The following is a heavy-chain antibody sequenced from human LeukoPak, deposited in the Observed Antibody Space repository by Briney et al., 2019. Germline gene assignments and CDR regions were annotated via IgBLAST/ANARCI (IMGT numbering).Heavy chain of an antibody. CDR2: IYYSGST. D-gene: IGHD3-22*01. CDR3: ARGNDSSGMNPAFDI. J-gene: IGHJ3*02. CDR1: GGSISSGGYY. V-gene: IGHV4-31*03. Sequence: PSETLSLTCTVSGGSISSGGYYWSWIRQHPGKGLEWIGYIYYSGSTYYNPSLKSRVTISVDTSKNQFSLKLSSVTAADTAVYYCARGNDSSGMNPAFDIWGQGTMVTVSS.